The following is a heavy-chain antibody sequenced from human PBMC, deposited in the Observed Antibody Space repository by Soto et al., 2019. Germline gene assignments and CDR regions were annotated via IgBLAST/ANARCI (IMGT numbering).Heavy chain of an antibody. CDR1: GYTFTSYY. CDR3: AVRDPRTATLFDY. Sequence: QVQLVQSGAEVKKPGASVKVSCKASGYTFTSYYMHWVRQAPGQGLEWMGIINPSGGSTSYAQKLQGRVTMTRDTSTSTVYMELSSLRSEDTAVYYCAVRDPRTATLFDYWGQGTLVTVSS. V-gene: IGHV1-46*01. CDR2: INPSGGST. D-gene: IGHD6-25*01. J-gene: IGHJ4*02.